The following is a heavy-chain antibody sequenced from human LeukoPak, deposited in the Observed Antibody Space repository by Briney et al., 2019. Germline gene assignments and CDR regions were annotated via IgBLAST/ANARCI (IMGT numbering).Heavy chain of an antibody. CDR2: IYSGGMT. D-gene: IGHD3-22*01. CDR1: GVTVSNNY. CDR3: ARQNRDYYDSSGYYIDY. Sequence: GGSLRLSCAASGVTVSNNYMTWVRQAPGTGLEWVSVIYSGGMTDYADSVKGRFTVSRDNSKNTVYLHMNSLRAEDTAVYYCARQNRDYYDSSGYYIDYWGQGTLVTVSS. V-gene: IGHV3-66*04. J-gene: IGHJ4*02.